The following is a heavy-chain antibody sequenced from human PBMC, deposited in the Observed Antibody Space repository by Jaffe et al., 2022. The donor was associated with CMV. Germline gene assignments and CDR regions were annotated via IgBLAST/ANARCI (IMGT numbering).Heavy chain of an antibody. J-gene: IGHJ4*02. Sequence: EVQLLESGGGLVQPGGSLRLSCAASGFTFSGYSMTWVRQAPGKGLEWVSVISGSDGVTKYADPVEGRFTISRDNSKNTLHLQMNSLRAEDTAVYYCAKCRSGCQFNGVDYWGQGTLVTVAA. CDR1: GFTFSGYS. V-gene: IGHV3-23*01. D-gene: IGHD6-19*01. CDR3: AKCRSGCQFNGVDY. CDR2: ISGSDGVT.